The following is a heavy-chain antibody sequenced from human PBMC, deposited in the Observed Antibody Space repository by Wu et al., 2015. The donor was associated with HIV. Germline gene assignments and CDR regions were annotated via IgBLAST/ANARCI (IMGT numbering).Heavy chain of an antibody. CDR1: GYTFTSYE. Sequence: QVQLVQSGAKVKKPGASVKVSCKASGYTFTSYEIHWVRQATGQGLEWMGWMNPNTGNTGYEQNFQGRVTMTRNTSINTAYMELSSLRSEDTAVYYCATGVGGTEYWGQGTLVTVSS. D-gene: IGHD1-26*01. J-gene: IGHJ4*02. V-gene: IGHV1-8*01. CDR2: MNPNTGNT. CDR3: ATGVGGTEY.